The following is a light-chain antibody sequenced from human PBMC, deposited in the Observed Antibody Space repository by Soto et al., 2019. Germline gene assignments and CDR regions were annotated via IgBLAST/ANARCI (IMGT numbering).Light chain of an antibody. CDR3: QQYNKWRT. V-gene: IGKV3-15*01. J-gene: IGKJ1*01. Sequence: EIVMTQSPATLSVSPGERATLSCRASQSVSSNLARYQQKPGQAPRLLIYGASTRATGIPARISGSGSGTEFTLTITSLQSEDFAVYYCQQYNKWRTFGQGTKVEIK. CDR1: QSVSSN. CDR2: GAS.